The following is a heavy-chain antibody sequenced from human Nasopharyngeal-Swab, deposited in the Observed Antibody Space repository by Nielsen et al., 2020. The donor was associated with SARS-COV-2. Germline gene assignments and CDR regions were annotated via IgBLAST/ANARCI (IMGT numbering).Heavy chain of an antibody. Sequence: SETLSFTCTVSGGSISSGSYYWSWIRQPAGKGLEWIGRIYTSGSTNYNPSLKSRVTISVDTSKNQFSLKLSSVTAADTAVYYCARAGRDGYKLKYPADYWGQGTLVTVSS. D-gene: IGHD5-24*01. CDR3: ARAGRDGYKLKYPADY. V-gene: IGHV4-61*02. J-gene: IGHJ4*02. CDR2: IYTSGST. CDR1: GGSISSGSYY.